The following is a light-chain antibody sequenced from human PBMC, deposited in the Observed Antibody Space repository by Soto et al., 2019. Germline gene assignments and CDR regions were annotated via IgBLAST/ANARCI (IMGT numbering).Light chain of an antibody. CDR1: QSFRGL. J-gene: IGKJ2*01. Sequence: EVVLTQSPVTLSLSPGERATLSCRASQSFRGLLAWYQQKPGQAPRLLIYDASTRATGVPGRFSGSGSGTEFTLTISRLQPDDFAVYFCQHYYNWPPYTFGQGTKLEI. CDR2: DAS. V-gene: IGKV3-15*01. CDR3: QHYYNWPPYT.